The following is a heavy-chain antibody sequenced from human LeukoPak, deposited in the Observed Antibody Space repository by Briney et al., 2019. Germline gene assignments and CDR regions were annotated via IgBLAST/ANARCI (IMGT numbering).Heavy chain of an antibody. CDR1: GGSISSNNY. Sequence: SETLSLTCTVSGGSISSNNYWGWIRQPPGKGLEWIGSIYYSGITYYHPSLKSRVTISVDTSKNQFSLRLSSVTAADTAVYYCARGPRSYDSSGYYPHHFDYWGQGTLVTVSS. V-gene: IGHV4-39*07. CDR3: ARGPRSYDSSGYYPHHFDY. D-gene: IGHD3-22*01. J-gene: IGHJ4*02. CDR2: IYYSGIT.